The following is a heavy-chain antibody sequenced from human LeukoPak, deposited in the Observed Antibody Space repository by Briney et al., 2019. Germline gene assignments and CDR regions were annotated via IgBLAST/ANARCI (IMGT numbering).Heavy chain of an antibody. CDR1: GYSISSGYY. CDR2: IYHSGST. CDR3: ARRTVTTWGVDY. J-gene: IGHJ4*02. Sequence: KSSETLSLTCAVSGYSISSGYYWGWIRQPPGKGLEWIGSIYHSGSTYYNPSLKSRVTISVDTSKNQFSLKLSSVTAADTAVYYCARRTVTTWGVDYWGQGTLVTVSS. V-gene: IGHV4-38-2*01. D-gene: IGHD4-11*01.